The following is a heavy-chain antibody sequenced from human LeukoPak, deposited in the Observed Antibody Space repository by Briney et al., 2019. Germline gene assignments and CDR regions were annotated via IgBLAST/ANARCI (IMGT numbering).Heavy chain of an antibody. CDR1: GGSISSGDYY. CDR2: IYYSGST. Sequence: SETLSLTCTVSGGSISSGDYYWSWIRQPPGKGLEWIGYIYYSGSTNYNPSLKSRVTISVDTSKNQFSLKLSSVTAADTAVYYCATRSSGYYKGDAFDIWGQGTMVTVSS. J-gene: IGHJ3*02. V-gene: IGHV4-61*08. D-gene: IGHD3-22*01. CDR3: ATRSSGYYKGDAFDI.